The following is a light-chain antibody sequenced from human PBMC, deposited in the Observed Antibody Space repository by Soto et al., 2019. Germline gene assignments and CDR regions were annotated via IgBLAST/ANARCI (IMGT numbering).Light chain of an antibody. V-gene: IGLV2-8*01. J-gene: IGLJ1*01. CDR3: SSYAGSNNFEV. CDR2: EVS. Sequence: QSALTQPPSASGSPGQSVTISCTGTNGDVGGYNYVSWYQQNPGKAPKLMIYEVSKRPSGVPDRFSGSKSGNTASLTVSGLQAEDEADYYCSSYAGSNNFEVFGTGTKVTVL. CDR1: NGDVGGYNY.